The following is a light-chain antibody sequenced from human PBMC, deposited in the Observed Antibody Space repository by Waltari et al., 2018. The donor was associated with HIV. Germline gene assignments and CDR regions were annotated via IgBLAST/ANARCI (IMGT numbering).Light chain of an antibody. CDR3: QSYDSSLSGSRV. J-gene: IGLJ3*02. Sequence: HSVLTQPPSVSGALGQRVTIPCPGSSSNLGAGYDVHWYQHLPGTAPKLLIYKNNNRPSGVPDRFSGSKSGTSASLAITGLQAEDEADYHCQSYDSSLSGSRVFGGGTKLTVL. CDR2: KNN. CDR1: SSNLGAGYD. V-gene: IGLV1-40*01.